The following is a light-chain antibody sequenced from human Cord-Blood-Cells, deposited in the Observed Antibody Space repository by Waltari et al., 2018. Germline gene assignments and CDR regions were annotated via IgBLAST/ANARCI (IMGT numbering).Light chain of an antibody. CDR1: SYTRGAGYD. J-gene: IGLJ3*02. CDR3: QSYDSSLSGWV. V-gene: IGLV1-40*01. Sequence: QSVLKHLPYLSAATRPRVPIALAGSSYTRGAGYDVRCYQQLPGTAPKLLISGNSNRPSGVPDRFSGSKSGTSASLAITGLQAEDEADYYCQSYDSSLSGWVFGGGTKLTVL. CDR2: GNS.